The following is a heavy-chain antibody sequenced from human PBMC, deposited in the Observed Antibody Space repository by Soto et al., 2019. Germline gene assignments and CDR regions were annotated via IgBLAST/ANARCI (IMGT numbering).Heavy chain of an antibody. Sequence: PSETLSLTCAVSGGSISSSNWWSWVRQPPGKGLEWIVEIYHSGSTNYNPSLKSRVTISVDKPKHQFSLKLSSVTAADTSVYYCARDYSGYDTKYKWFDPWGQGTLVTVS. CDR3: ARDYSGYDTKYKWFDP. J-gene: IGHJ5*02. V-gene: IGHV4-4*02. CDR1: GGSISSSNW. D-gene: IGHD5-12*01. CDR2: IYHSGST.